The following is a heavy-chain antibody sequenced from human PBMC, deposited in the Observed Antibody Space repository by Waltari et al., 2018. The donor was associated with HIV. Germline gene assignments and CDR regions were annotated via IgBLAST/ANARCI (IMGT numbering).Heavy chain of an antibody. D-gene: IGHD3-22*01. CDR2: IYYSGST. CDR1: GGSISSSSYY. J-gene: IGHJ4*02. V-gene: IGHV4-39*01. CDR3: ARGDRSGYYSAYFDY. Sequence: QLQLQESGPGLVKPSETLSLTCTVSGGSISSSSYYWGWIRQPPGKGLEWIGSIYYSGSTYYNPSLKSRVTISVDTSKNQFSLKLSSVTAADTAVYYCARGDRSGYYSAYFDYWGQGTLVTVSS.